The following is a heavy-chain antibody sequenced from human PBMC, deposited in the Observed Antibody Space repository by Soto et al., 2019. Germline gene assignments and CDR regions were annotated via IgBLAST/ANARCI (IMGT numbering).Heavy chain of an antibody. V-gene: IGHV4-4*02. Sequence: QVQLQESGPGLVKPSGTLSLTSAVSSGSISSSNWWSWVRQPPGKGLEWIGEIYHSGSTNYNPSLKSRVTISVDKSKNQFSLKLSSVTAADTAVYYSARDRGAAAGTGTQLLDPWGQGTLVTVSS. D-gene: IGHD6-13*01. CDR1: SGSISSSNW. CDR3: ARDRGAAAGTGTQLLDP. CDR2: IYHSGST. J-gene: IGHJ5*02.